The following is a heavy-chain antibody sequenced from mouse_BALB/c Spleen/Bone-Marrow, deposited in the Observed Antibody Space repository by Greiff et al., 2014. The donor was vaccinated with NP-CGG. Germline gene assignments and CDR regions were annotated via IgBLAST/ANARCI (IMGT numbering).Heavy chain of an antibody. CDR1: GYTFTNYW. CDR3: ARGYYGRTYGWYFDV. J-gene: IGHJ1*01. V-gene: IGHV1-69*02. D-gene: IGHD1-1*01. CDR2: IDPSDSET. Sequence: QVQLQKSGAEFVKPGAPVKLSCKASGYTFTNYWMNWVKQRPGRGLEWIGRIDPSDSETHYNQKFKDKATLTVDKSSSTAYNQLSSLTSEDSAVYYCARGYYGRTYGWYFDVWGAGTTVTVSS.